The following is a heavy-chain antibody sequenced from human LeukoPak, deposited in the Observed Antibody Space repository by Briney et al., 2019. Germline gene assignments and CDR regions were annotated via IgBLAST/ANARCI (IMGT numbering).Heavy chain of an antibody. Sequence: GRSRRLSCAASGSTFSTNSMNWVRQAPGKGLDWVSSISSSSSYIHYADSVKGRFTISRDNAKNSLYLQMNSLRAEDTAVYYCARDTRVVQTGYFDYWGQGTRVSVSS. J-gene: IGHJ4*02. CDR1: GSTFSTNS. V-gene: IGHV3-21*01. CDR3: ARDTRVVQTGYFDY. D-gene: IGHD4/OR15-4a*01. CDR2: ISSSSSYI.